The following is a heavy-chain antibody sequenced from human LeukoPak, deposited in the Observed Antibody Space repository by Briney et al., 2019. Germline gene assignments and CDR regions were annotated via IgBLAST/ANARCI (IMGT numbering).Heavy chain of an antibody. V-gene: IGHV3-23*01. CDR1: GFTFTNYG. J-gene: IGHJ5*02. Sequence: GGSLRLSCSASGFTFTNYGMSGVRQAPGKGLKWVSGLSGSGDGQFYADSVEGRFTISRDIFNNIWYLQMNSLRAEDTAVYYCAKGCQCPSGLSSWFDPRGQGTLVAVSS. D-gene: IGHD1-14*01. CDR2: LSGSGDGQ. CDR3: AKGCQCPSGLSSWFDP.